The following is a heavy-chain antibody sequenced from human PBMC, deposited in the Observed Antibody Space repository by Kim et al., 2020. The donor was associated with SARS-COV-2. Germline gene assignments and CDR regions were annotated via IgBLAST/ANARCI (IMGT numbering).Heavy chain of an antibody. CDR2: ISGSGGST. CDR3: AKEQYYDILTGYSVGYYFDY. V-gene: IGHV3-23*01. D-gene: IGHD3-9*01. CDR1: GFTFSSYA. Sequence: GGSLRLSCAASGFTFSSYAMSWVRQAPGKGLEWVSAISGSGGSTYYADSVKGRFTISRDNSKNTLYLQMNSLRAEDTAVYYCAKEQYYDILTGYSVGYYFDYWGQGTLVTVSS. J-gene: IGHJ4*02.